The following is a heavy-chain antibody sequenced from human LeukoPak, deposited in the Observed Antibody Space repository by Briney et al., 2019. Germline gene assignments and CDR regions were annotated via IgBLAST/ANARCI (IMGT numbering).Heavy chain of an antibody. D-gene: IGHD2-2*01. V-gene: IGHV3-48*01. CDR3: ARGFVVVPAANGY. CDR2: ISSSSSTI. Sequence: GGSLTLSCAVSGFTFCSYSMKWVRQAPGKGLEWVSYISSSSSTIYYADSAKGRFTISRDNAKNSLYLLMSSLKAEDTAVYYGARGFVVVPAANGYWGQGTLVTVSS. CDR1: GFTFCSYS. J-gene: IGHJ4*02.